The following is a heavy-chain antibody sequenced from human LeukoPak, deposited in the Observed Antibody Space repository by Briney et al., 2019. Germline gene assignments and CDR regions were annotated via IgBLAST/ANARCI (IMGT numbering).Heavy chain of an antibody. CDR1: GFTFRNYG. Sequence: GGSLRLSCAVSGFTFRNYGMSWVRQAPGKGLEWVSAISGSGGSTYYADSVKGRFTISRDNSKNTLYLQMNSLRAEDTAVYYCAKGQGVIDYWGQGTLVTVSS. CDR2: ISGSGGST. J-gene: IGHJ4*02. CDR3: AKGQGVIDY. V-gene: IGHV3-23*01. D-gene: IGHD3-10*01.